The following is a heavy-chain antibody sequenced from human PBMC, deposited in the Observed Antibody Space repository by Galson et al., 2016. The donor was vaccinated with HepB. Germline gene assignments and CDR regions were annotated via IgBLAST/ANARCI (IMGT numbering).Heavy chain of an antibody. Sequence: SLRLSCAASGFTVSGNYLTWVRQAPGRAPECVSIIYSGGGTYYADSVKGRFTISRDSSKNTMYLQMNSLRVVDTAVYYCARALWGQSCSSTSCVTGGLDYWGPGTLVTVSS. CDR2: IYSGGGT. J-gene: IGHJ4*02. CDR1: GFTVSGNY. V-gene: IGHV3-53*01. CDR3: ARALWGQSCSSTSCVTGGLDY. D-gene: IGHD2-2*01.